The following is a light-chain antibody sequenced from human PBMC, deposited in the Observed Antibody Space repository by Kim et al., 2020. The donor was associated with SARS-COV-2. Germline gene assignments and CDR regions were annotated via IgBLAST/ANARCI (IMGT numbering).Light chain of an antibody. CDR3: QHSYTTPWT. J-gene: IGKJ1*01. V-gene: IGKV1-39*01. CDR1: QSIGTS. Sequence: AFVGDRVTITCRASQSIGTSLNWYQQTPGQAPKLLISTASSLQSGVPSRFSGSGSGTDFTLAISNLQPGDFATYYCQHSYTTPWTFGQGTKVDIK. CDR2: TAS.